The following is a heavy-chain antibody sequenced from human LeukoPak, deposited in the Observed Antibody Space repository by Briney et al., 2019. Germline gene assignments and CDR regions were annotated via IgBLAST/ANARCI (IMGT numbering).Heavy chain of an antibody. Sequence: PSETLSLTCTVSGGSISSYYWSWIRQPPGKGLEWIGYIYYSGSTNYNPSLKSRVTISVDTSKNQFSLKLSSVTAADTAVYYCAGVAAAGVFLDYWGQGTLVTVSS. V-gene: IGHV4-59*08. J-gene: IGHJ4*02. CDR2: IYYSGST. CDR3: AGVAAAGVFLDY. D-gene: IGHD6-13*01. CDR1: GGSISSYY.